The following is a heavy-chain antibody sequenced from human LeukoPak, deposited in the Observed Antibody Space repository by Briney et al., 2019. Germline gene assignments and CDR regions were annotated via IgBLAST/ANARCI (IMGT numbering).Heavy chain of an antibody. CDR2: IYYSGST. CDR3: ARAGSITIFYDAFDI. V-gene: IGHV4-59*01. D-gene: IGHD3-9*01. J-gene: IGHJ3*02. Sequence: SETLSLTCTVSGGSISSYYWSWIRQPPGKGLEWIGYIYYSGSTNYNPSLKSRVTISVDTSKNQFSLKLSSVTATDTAVYYCARAGSITIFYDAFDIWGQGTMVTVSS. CDR1: GGSISSYY.